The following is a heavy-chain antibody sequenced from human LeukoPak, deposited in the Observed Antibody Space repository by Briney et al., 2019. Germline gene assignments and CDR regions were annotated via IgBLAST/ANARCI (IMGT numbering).Heavy chain of an antibody. CDR1: GGTFSSYA. J-gene: IGHJ5*02. Sequence: SVKVSCKASGGTFSSYAISWVRQAPGQGLEWMGGVIPIFGTANYAQKFQGRVTITADESTSTAYMELSSLRSEDTAVYYCARGLYGGNPLRFDPWGQGTLVTVSS. V-gene: IGHV1-69*13. D-gene: IGHD4-23*01. CDR2: VIPIFGTA. CDR3: ARGLYGGNPLRFDP.